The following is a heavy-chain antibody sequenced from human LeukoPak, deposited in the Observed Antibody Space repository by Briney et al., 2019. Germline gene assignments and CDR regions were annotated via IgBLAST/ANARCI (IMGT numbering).Heavy chain of an antibody. D-gene: IGHD3-3*01. V-gene: IGHV4-59*01. CDR1: GGSISSYY. CDR2: IYYSGST. CDR3: SRGGGVGVALELYYFDY. J-gene: IGHJ4*02. Sequence: EALSLTCTISGGSISSYYWSWIRQPPGKGLEWVGYIYYSGSTNYNPSLKSRVSISVDTSKNQFSLKLSSMTAADTAVYYCSRGGGVGVALELYYFDYGGQGTLVTVSS.